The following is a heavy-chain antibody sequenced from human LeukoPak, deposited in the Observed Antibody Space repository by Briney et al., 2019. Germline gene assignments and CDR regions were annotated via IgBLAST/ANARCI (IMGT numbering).Heavy chain of an antibody. V-gene: IGHV5-51*01. CDR2: IYPGDSDT. Sequence: GESLKISCKGSGYNFTNYWIGWVRQMPGKGLEWMGIIYPGDSDTRYSPSFQGQVTISADKSISTAYLQWSSLKASDTAMYYCARETRGYSGYDQFDYWGQGTLVTVSS. J-gene: IGHJ4*02. CDR1: GYNFTNYW. CDR3: ARETRGYSGYDQFDY. D-gene: IGHD5-12*01.